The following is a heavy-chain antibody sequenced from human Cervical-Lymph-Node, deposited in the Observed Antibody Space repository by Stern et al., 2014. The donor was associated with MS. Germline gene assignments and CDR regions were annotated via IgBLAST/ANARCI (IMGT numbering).Heavy chain of an antibody. J-gene: IGHJ6*02. V-gene: IGHV1-69*06. CDR2: IIPLFDTA. CDR3: ARDDEAIFGLDV. CDR1: GGVLRNYG. D-gene: IGHD3-3*01. Sequence: QVQLVDSGAEVKKPLSSVQVSRKASGGVLRNYGFSWVRQAPRQGLEWTGGIIPLFDTAHYAQRFQGRVTITADRSTSTLYIQLNSLRSEDTAVYYCARDDEAIFGLDVWGQGTTVTVSS.